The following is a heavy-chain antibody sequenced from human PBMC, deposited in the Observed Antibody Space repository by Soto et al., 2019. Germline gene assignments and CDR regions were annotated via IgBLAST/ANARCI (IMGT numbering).Heavy chain of an antibody. Sequence: QVQLQQSGPGLVKPSQTLSLTCAISGDSVSTNIAAWSWIRQSPSRGLEWLGRTLYRSSKWYNEYAVSVKSRMTINPDTSKNQFSLQLNSVTPEDTSVYYCARVAAPTLSYLHGMDVWGQGTAVTVSS. J-gene: IGHJ6*02. D-gene: IGHD1-26*01. V-gene: IGHV6-1*01. CDR3: ARVAAPTLSYLHGMDV. CDR1: GDSVSTNIAA. CDR2: TLYRSSKWYN.